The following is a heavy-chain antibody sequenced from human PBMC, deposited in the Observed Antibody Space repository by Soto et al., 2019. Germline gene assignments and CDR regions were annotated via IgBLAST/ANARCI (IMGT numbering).Heavy chain of an antibody. Sequence: SPAQSVTCAISAESVSSNSASCNWITQSQTTGLEGLGRTYYRSTRWYNEYAVSVKSRITVTPYTSKNQFSLHLNYVTREDTAVYYCAGTTSLQWYYMDVWDKGTTVTVSS. J-gene: IGHJ6*03. CDR3: AGTTSLQWYYMDV. V-gene: IGHV6-1*01. CDR2: TYYRSTRWYN. D-gene: IGHD1-7*01. CDR1: AESVSSNSAS.